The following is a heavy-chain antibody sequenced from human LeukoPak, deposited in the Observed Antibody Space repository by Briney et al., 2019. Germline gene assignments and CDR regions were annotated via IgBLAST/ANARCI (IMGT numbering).Heavy chain of an antibody. CDR3: ARISDSTRVTAAFDV. J-gene: IGHJ3*01. D-gene: IGHD2-2*01. CDR1: GDTFRTYD. Sequence: SVKVSCKTSGDTFRTYDIHWVRQAPGQGLEWMGRIIPIGDIADYAQKFLGRVTMTADKSTTTAYMEVRSLKSEDTAFYYCARISDSTRVTAAFDVWGQGTMVTVS. V-gene: IGHV1-69*04. CDR2: IIPIGDIA.